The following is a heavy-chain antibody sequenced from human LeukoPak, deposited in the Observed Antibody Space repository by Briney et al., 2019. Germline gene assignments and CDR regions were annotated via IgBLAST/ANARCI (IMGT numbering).Heavy chain of an antibody. CDR3: ARAGSHWHYVY. D-gene: IGHD3-10*01. V-gene: IGHV3-7*01. CDR1: GFTFSGFS. CDR2: IKQDGSER. J-gene: IGHJ4*02. Sequence: PGGSLRLSCAASGFTFSGFSMSWVRQSPTKGLECVANIKQDGSERYYVDSVKGRFTISRDNAKNSLSLQMNNLRVEDTAVYYCARAGSHWHYVYWGQGTVVTVSS.